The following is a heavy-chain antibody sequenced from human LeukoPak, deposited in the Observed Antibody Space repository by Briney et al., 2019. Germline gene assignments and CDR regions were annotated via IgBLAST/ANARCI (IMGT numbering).Heavy chain of an antibody. D-gene: IGHD3-9*01. CDR1: GFTFSSYA. CDR2: ISGRGGST. Sequence: PGGSLSPSFAAPGFTFSSYAMSWFRQAPGKGREWSPAISGRGGSTYYADSVKGRFTISRENSKNTLYLQMNSLRAEDTAVYYCAKDPPIPYYDILTGENWFDPWGQGTLVTVSS. V-gene: IGHV3-23*01. CDR3: AKDPPIPYYDILTGENWFDP. J-gene: IGHJ5*02.